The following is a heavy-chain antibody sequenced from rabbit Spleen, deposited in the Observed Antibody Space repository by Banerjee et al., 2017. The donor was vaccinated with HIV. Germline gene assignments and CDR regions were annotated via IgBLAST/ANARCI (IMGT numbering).Heavy chain of an antibody. Sequence: QSLEESGGGLVKPGASLTLTCKASGFSFSSSYYMCWVRQAPGKGLEWIGCIYAGSGSTWYASWAKGRFTISKTSSTTVTLQMTSLTAADTATYFCANTYNNGGVYYLTRLDLWGPGTLVTVS. CDR2: IYAGSGST. V-gene: IGHV1S40*01. CDR1: GFSFSSSYY. CDR3: ANTYNNGGVYYLTRLDL. D-gene: IGHD1-1*01. J-gene: IGHJ3*01.